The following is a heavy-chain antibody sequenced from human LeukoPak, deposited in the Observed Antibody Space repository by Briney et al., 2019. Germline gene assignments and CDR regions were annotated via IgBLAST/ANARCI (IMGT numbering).Heavy chain of an antibody. D-gene: IGHD2-15*01. CDR1: GFNFSNYW. CDR2: INIAGSVT. Sequence: GGSLRLSCAASGFNFSNYWMHWVRQAPGKGLEWVSRINIAGSVTTYADSVMGRFTISRDNAKKTLYLQMNSPRAEDTAVYYCARDMVDWGQGTLVTVSS. J-gene: IGHJ4*02. CDR3: ARDMVD. V-gene: IGHV3-74*01.